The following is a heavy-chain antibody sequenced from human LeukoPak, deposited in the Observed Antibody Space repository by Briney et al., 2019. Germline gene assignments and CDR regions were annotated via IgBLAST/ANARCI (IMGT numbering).Heavy chain of an antibody. D-gene: IGHD3-3*01. CDR3: ARAMGVARPYYYMDV. Sequence: PSGTLSLTCAVSGGSISSYNWWSWVRQPPGKGLEWIGEVYHSGSTHHNPSLKSRVTISVDNSKNQFSLKLSSVTAADTAVYYCARAMGVARPYYYMDVWGTGTTVTVSS. CDR2: VYHSGST. CDR1: GGSISSYNW. V-gene: IGHV4-4*02. J-gene: IGHJ6*03.